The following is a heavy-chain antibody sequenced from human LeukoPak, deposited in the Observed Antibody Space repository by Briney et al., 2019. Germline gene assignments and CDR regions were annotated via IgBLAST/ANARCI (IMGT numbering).Heavy chain of an antibody. V-gene: IGHV1-2*02. CDR3: AREGPIVGATHLVDY. CDR2: INPNSGGT. D-gene: IGHD1-26*01. J-gene: IGHJ4*02. Sequence: ASVKVSCKASGYTYTDYYMHWVRQAPGQGLEWMGWINPNSGGTNYAQKFQGRVTMTRDTSISTAYMELSRLRSDDTAVYYCAREGPIVGATHLVDYWGQGTLVSVSS. CDR1: GYTYTDYY.